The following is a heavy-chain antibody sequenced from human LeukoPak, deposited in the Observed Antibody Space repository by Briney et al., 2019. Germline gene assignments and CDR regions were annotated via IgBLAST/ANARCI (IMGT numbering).Heavy chain of an antibody. CDR2: IYYSGST. V-gene: IGHV4-59*08. Sequence: SETLSLTCTVSGGSISRYYWSCVRQPPGKGLEWIGYIYYSGSTNYNPSLKSRVTISVDTSKNQFSLKLSFVTAADTAVYYCARHGAAAGRIFDYWGQGTLVTVSS. CDR1: GGSISRYY. CDR3: ARHGAAAGRIFDY. D-gene: IGHD6-13*01. J-gene: IGHJ4*02.